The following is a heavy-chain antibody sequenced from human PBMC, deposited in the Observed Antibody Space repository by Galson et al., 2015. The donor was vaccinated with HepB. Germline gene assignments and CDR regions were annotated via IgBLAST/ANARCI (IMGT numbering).Heavy chain of an antibody. CDR3: AREEAGTYCFDN. V-gene: IGHV6-1*01. Sequence: CAISGDSVSNNNAAWNWIRQSPSRGLEWQGRTYYRSMWYTDYAPSVKSRITVNPYTSTNQFSREVTSVTPDDTAVYFCAREEAGTYCFDNWGQGTLVTVSS. CDR2: TYYRSMWYT. D-gene: IGHD6-19*01. J-gene: IGHJ4*02. CDR1: GDSVSNNNAA.